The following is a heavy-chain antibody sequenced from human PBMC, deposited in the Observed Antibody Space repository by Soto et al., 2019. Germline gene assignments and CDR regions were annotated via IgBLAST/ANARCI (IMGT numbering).Heavy chain of an antibody. V-gene: IGHV3-15*01. CDR2: IKSKTDGGTT. J-gene: IGHJ6*03. Sequence: PGGSLRLSCAASGLTFSNAWMSWVRQAPGKGLEWVGRIKSKTDGGTTDYAAPVKGRFTISRDDSKNTLYLQMNSLKTEDTAVYYCTTDDQNYYYGSGSYSQPYYYYYMDVWGKGTTVTVSS. CDR3: TTDDQNYYYGSGSYSQPYYYYYMDV. D-gene: IGHD3-10*01. CDR1: GLTFSNAW.